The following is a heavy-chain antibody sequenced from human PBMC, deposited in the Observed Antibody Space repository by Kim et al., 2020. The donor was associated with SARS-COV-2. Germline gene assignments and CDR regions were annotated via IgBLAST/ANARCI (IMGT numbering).Heavy chain of an antibody. J-gene: IGHJ1*01. CDR3: AKDCSDGVCY. CDR2: ICSGGSEK. CDR1: GFTFSDYD. D-gene: IGHD2-8*01. Sequence: GGSLRLSCAASGFTFSDYDMSWVRQAPGKGLEWVSVICSGGSEKNYADSVQGRFTISRDNSKNTLYLQMNSLRADDTAVYYCAKDCSDGVCYCGRGTLVT. V-gene: IGHV3-33*03.